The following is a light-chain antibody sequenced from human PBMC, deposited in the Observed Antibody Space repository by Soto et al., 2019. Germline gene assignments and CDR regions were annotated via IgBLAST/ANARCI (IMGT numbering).Light chain of an antibody. CDR3: QQYNSWPPLT. J-gene: IGKJ4*01. V-gene: IGKV3D-15*01. CDR1: QSVTSN. Sequence: EIVMTQSPATLPVSPGERVTLSCRASQSVTSNLAWYQQKPGQAPRLLIYGASTRATGIPARFSGSGAGTEFTLTISSLQSEDFAVYYCQQYNSWPPLTFGGGTKVEIK. CDR2: GAS.